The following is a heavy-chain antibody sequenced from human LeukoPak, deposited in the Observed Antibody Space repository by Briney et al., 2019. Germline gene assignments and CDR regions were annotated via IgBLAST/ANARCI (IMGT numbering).Heavy chain of an antibody. CDR3: ARVASSSWYGGLYYYYYMDV. D-gene: IGHD6-13*01. Sequence: GASVKVSCKASGYTFTSYGISWVRQAPGQGLEWMGWISAYNGNTNYAQKLQGRVTMTTDTSTSTAYMELRSLRSDDTAVYYCARVASSSWYGGLYYYYYMDVWGKGTTVTVSS. V-gene: IGHV1-18*01. J-gene: IGHJ6*03. CDR2: ISAYNGNT. CDR1: GYTFTSYG.